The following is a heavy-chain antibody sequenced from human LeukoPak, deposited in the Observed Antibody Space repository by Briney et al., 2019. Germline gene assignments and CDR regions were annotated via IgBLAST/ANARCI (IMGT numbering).Heavy chain of an antibody. CDR2: ISAYNGNT. Sequence: ASVNVSCKASGYTSSSYGISWVRQAPGQGLEWMGWISAYNGNTNYAQKLQGRVTMTTDTSTSTAYMELRSLRSDDTAVYYCARRAAGIFPPIDYWGQGTLVTVSS. CDR3: ARRAAGIFPPIDY. J-gene: IGHJ4*02. D-gene: IGHD6-13*01. V-gene: IGHV1-18*01. CDR1: GYTSSSYG.